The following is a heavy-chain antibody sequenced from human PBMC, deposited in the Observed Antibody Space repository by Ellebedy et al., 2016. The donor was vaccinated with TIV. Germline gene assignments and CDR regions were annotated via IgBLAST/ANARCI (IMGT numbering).Heavy chain of an antibody. Sequence: GESLKISXVVSGFILRNYDMSWVRQAPGKGLECVAASSEGNTFYADSVKGRFTISRDISKNTVYLQLNSLRAEDTAVYYCAKEGGSGHDNSHFDYWGQGTLVTVS. J-gene: IGHJ4*02. CDR2: SSEGNT. V-gene: IGHV3-23*01. CDR3: AKEGGSGHDNSHFDY. CDR1: GFILRNYD. D-gene: IGHD6-19*01.